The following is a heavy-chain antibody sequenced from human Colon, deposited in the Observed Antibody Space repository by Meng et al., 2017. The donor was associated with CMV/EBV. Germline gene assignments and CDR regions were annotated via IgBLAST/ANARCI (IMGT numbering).Heavy chain of an antibody. D-gene: IGHD2/OR15-2a*01. V-gene: IGHV4-61*08. CDR2: IYDTGIT. Sequence: QGQLQESGPGLVKPSETLSLTCIVSGVSATSGAYHWSWIRQSPGKGLEWIGYIYDTGITIYNPSLKSRVTIFLETSKNQFSLNLNSMTTADTAVYYCAKSRSSTLVIVDDWGQGTLVTASS. CDR1: GVSATSGAYH. CDR3: AKSRSSTLVIVDD. J-gene: IGHJ4*02.